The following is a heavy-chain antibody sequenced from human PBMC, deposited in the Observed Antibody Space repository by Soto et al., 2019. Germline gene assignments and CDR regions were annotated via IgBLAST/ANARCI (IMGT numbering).Heavy chain of an antibody. D-gene: IGHD3-22*01. J-gene: IGHJ4*02. Sequence: GGSLTLSCATSGFSFNDYAMYWVRQAPGQGLEWVAIISSDGHHQFYLDNLRGRFTVSRDNSKNTLYLQMNSLRPEDTAVYYCSRVTYYPQSSGLHADYWGPGTVVTVSS. CDR3: SRVTYYPQSSGLHADY. V-gene: IGHV3-30*03. CDR1: GFSFNDYA. CDR2: ISSDGHHQ.